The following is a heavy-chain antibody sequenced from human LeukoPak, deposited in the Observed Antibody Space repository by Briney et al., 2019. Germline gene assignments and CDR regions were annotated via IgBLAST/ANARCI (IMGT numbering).Heavy chain of an antibody. CDR3: VRDRGTYRPIDY. V-gene: IGHV3-30*02. J-gene: IGHJ4*02. Sequence: GGSLRLSCTASGFSFRSYGMHWVRQTAGRGLEWLAFMRYDGKEEYYADAVKGRITISRDNAQNSLYLQMNSLRAEDTAIYYCVRDRGTYRPIDYWGQGTLVTVSS. D-gene: IGHD1-26*01. CDR2: MRYDGKEE. CDR1: GFSFRSYG.